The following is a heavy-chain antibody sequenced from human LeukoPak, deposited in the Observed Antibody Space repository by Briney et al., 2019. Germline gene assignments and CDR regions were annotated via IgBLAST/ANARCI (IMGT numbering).Heavy chain of an antibody. CDR2: IIPIFGTA. Sequence: SVKVSCKASGGTFSSYAISWVRQAPGQGLEWMGGIIPIFGTANYAQKFQGGVTITTDESTSTAYMELSSLRSEDTAVYYCARALPLTYYYDSSGYGCAFDIWGQGTMVTVSS. CDR1: GGTFSSYA. J-gene: IGHJ3*02. V-gene: IGHV1-69*05. CDR3: ARALPLTYYYDSSGYGCAFDI. D-gene: IGHD3-22*01.